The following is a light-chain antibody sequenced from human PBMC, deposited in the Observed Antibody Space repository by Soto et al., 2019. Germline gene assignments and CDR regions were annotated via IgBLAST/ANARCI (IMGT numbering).Light chain of an antibody. V-gene: IGLV1-44*01. J-gene: IGLJ3*02. CDR3: AAWDDSLSGWV. CDR1: GSNIGSNT. Sequence: QSVLTQPPSASGTPGQRVTISCSGSGSNIGSNTVNWYQQLPGTAPKLLIYSDHQRPSGVPDRFSGSKSGTSASLAISGLQSEDEADYYCAAWDDSLSGWVFGGGTKLTVL. CDR2: SDH.